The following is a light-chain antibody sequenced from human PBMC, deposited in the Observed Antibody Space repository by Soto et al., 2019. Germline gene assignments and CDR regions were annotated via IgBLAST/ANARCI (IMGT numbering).Light chain of an antibody. CDR3: SSYTSSYTYV. Sequence: QSVLTQPPPVSGSPGQSVTISCAGTSSDVGGYNFVSWYQQHPGKAPQLMIYDVSSRPSGVSNRFSGSKSGNTASLTISGLQAEDEADYYCSSYTSSYTYVFGTGTKVTVL. J-gene: IGLJ1*01. V-gene: IGLV2-14*03. CDR2: DVS. CDR1: SSDVGGYNF.